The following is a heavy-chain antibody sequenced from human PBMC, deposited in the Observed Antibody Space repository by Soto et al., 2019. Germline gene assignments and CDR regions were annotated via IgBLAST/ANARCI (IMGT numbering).Heavy chain of an antibody. V-gene: IGHV4-39*01. D-gene: IGHD3-10*01. Sequence: SETLSLTCSVSSASLSSSTYYWSWIRQPPGRGPEWIGSLYYSGNTYYKPSLKSRVSISIDTSRNQFSLKLSSVTAADTAVYYCARTRPYGSGSYYNVVLDYYYGMDVWGQGTTVTVSS. CDR1: SASLSSSTYY. CDR3: ARTRPYGSGSYYNVVLDYYYGMDV. CDR2: LYYSGNT. J-gene: IGHJ6*02.